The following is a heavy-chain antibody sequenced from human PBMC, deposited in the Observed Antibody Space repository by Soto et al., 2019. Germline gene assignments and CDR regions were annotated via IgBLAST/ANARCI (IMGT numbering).Heavy chain of an antibody. CDR3: ARTYSRRYYSAIDI. J-gene: IGHJ3*02. CDR2: IYYSGST. CDR1: GGSISSYY. D-gene: IGHD1-26*01. V-gene: IGHV4-59*08. Sequence: SETLSLTCTVSGGSISSYYWSWIRQPPGKGLEWIGYIYYSGSTNYNPSLKSRVTISADTSKNQFSLKLSSVTAADTAVYYCARTYSRRYYSAIDIWGQGTMVTVSS.